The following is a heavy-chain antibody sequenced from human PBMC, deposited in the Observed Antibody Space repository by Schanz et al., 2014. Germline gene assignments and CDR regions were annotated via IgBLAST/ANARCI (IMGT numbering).Heavy chain of an antibody. CDR3: ARAPPLVRGIAGWFGP. CDR1: GFTFSRHA. Sequence: QVELVESGGGVVQPGRSLRLSCAASGFTFSRHAMHWVRQAAGKGLEWVAAITYDGSNKYYAESVKGRFAISRDNSKDTLYWQMNSLRADDTAVYYGARAPPLVRGIAGWFGPWGQGSLVTVSS. D-gene: IGHD3-10*01. J-gene: IGHJ5*02. V-gene: IGHV3-30*09. CDR2: ITYDGSNK.